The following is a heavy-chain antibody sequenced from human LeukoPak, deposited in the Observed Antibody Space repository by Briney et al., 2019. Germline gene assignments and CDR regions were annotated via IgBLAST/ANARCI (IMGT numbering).Heavy chain of an antibody. Sequence: GGSLRLSCAASGFTVSSNYMSWVRQAPGKGLEWVSGISPSGDITYYTDSVRGRFTISRDNFKNTLYLQMNSLRVEDTAVYYCARDSSMLRGPLVIYYFDFWGQGTLVTVSS. CDR2: ISPSGDIT. J-gene: IGHJ4*02. D-gene: IGHD3-10*01. CDR1: GFTVSSNY. V-gene: IGHV3-53*01. CDR3: ARDSSMLRGPLVIYYFDF.